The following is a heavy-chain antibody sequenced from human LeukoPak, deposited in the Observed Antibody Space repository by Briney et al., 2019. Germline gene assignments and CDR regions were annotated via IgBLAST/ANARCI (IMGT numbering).Heavy chain of an antibody. Sequence: ASVKVSCKASGYTFTNFGISWVRQAPGQGLEWMGWISAYNGNTNYAQRLQGRVTMTTDTSTSTAYMELRSLRSDDTAVYYCARDCSGGSCPLIWGQGTLVTVSS. V-gene: IGHV1-18*01. CDR1: GYTFTNFG. D-gene: IGHD2-15*01. J-gene: IGHJ4*02. CDR2: ISAYNGNT. CDR3: ARDCSGGSCPLI.